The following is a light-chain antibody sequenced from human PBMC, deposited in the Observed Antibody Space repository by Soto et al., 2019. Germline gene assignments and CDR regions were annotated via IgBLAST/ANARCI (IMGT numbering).Light chain of an antibody. Sequence: EIGLTQSPGPLSLSAGERTTLSCMSSQSVPSSYLAWYQPKPGQAPRLLIYDASNRATGIPARFSGSGSGTDFTLTISSLGPEDFAVYYCQQRSNWPPTFGQGTRLEI. CDR2: DAS. CDR3: QQRSNWPPT. CDR1: QSVPSSY. J-gene: IGKJ5*01. V-gene: IGKV3-11*01.